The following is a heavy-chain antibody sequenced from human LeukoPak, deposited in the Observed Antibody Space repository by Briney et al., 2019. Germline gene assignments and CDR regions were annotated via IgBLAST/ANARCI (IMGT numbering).Heavy chain of an antibody. J-gene: IGHJ5*02. V-gene: IGHV4-34*01. CDR3: ARGLLRTYSSSWCSLGGWFDP. CDR1: GGSFSGYY. D-gene: IGHD6-13*01. Sequence: SETLSLTCAVYGGSFSGYYWSWIRQPPGKGLEWIGEINHSGSTNYNPSLKSRVTISVDTSKNQFSLKLSSVTAADTAVYYCARGLLRTYSSSWCSLGGWFDPWGQGTLVTVSS. CDR2: INHSGST.